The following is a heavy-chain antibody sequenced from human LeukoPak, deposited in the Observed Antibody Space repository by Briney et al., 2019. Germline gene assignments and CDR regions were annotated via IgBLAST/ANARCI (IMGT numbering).Heavy chain of an antibody. D-gene: IGHD2-15*01. CDR3: ATEAECSGGSCYSYGWFDP. J-gene: IGHJ5*02. V-gene: IGHV4-61*01. CDR1: GGSVTRGSTK. CDR2: ISYSGSA. Sequence: PSETLSLTCTVSGGSVTRGSTKWSWIRQPPGKGLEWIGDISYSGSASYNPSLRSRVTISVDTSTNQFSLTLGSVTAADTAVYYCATEAECSGGSCYSYGWFDPWGQGTQVIVSS.